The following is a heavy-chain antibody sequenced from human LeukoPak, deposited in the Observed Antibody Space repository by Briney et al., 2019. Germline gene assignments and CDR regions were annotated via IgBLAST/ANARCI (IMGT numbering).Heavy chain of an antibody. CDR3: ARDYCSGGSCYGQSDY. Sequence: GGSLRLSCAASGFTFSSYAMHWVRQAPGKGLEWVAVISYDGSNKYYADSVKGRFTISRDNSRNTLYLQMNSLRAEDTAVYYCARDYCSGGSCYGQSDYWGQGTLVTVSS. CDR1: GFTFSSYA. D-gene: IGHD2-15*01. V-gene: IGHV3-30*04. CDR2: ISYDGSNK. J-gene: IGHJ4*02.